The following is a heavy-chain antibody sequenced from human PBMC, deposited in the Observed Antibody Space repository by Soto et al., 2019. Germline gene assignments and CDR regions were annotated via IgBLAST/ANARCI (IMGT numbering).Heavy chain of an antibody. Sequence: EVQLVESGGGLVQPGGSLRLSCAASGFTVGSNHMSWVRQAPGKGLEWVSLIYSGGSTYYADSVKGRFTFSRDNSKNTVYLQMNSLRAEDTAVYYCAGPGEQHRYWGQGTLVTVSS. CDR1: GFTVGSNH. CDR3: AGPGEQHRY. J-gene: IGHJ4*02. D-gene: IGHD3-16*01. V-gene: IGHV3-66*01. CDR2: IYSGGST.